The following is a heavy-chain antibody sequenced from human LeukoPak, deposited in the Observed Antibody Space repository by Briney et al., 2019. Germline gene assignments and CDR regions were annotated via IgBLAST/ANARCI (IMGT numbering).Heavy chain of an antibody. V-gene: IGHV3-23*01. J-gene: IGHJ4*02. D-gene: IGHD3-22*01. CDR2: ISGSGGST. CDR3: ASTQSVTMIVVAQFDY. CDR1: GFTFSSYA. Sequence: GGSLRLSCAASGFTFSSYAMSWVRQAPGKGLEWVSAISGSGGSTYYADSVKGRFTISRDNAKNSLYLQMNSLRAEGTAVYYCASTQSVTMIVVAQFDYWGQGTLVTVSS.